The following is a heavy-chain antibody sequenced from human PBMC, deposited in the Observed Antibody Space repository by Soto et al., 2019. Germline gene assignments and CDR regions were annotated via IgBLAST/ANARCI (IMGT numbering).Heavy chain of an antibody. CDR2: VNYSGNT. CDR3: SRRAPEGFDP. CDR1: GGSLGSSAYY. V-gene: IGHV4-39*01. J-gene: IGHJ5*02. Sequence: QLQLQESGPGLVKASETMSLTCAVSGGSLGSSAYYWGWIRQAPGKGLEWVGSVNYSGNTYYNPSLKSRVTISVDTSRNQLSLKLRSVTAADTALYYCSRRAPEGFDPWGQGTLVTVSS.